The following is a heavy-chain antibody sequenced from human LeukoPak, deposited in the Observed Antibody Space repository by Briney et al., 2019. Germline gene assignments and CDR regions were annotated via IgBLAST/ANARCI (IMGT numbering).Heavy chain of an antibody. D-gene: IGHD5-12*01. CDR1: GFTFSNFW. Sequence: PGGSLRLSCAASGFTFSNFWMAWVRQAPGKGLEWVAHIKEDGSDKKYVDSVMGRFTISRDNPKNSLYLQMNSLRAEDTAVCYCARDIGYHTFDYWGQGGLVTVSS. J-gene: IGHJ4*02. CDR3: ARDIGYHTFDY. CDR2: IKEDGSDK. V-gene: IGHV3-7*05.